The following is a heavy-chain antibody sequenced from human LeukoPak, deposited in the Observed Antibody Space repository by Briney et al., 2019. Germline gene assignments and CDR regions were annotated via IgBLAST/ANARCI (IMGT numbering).Heavy chain of an antibody. D-gene: IGHD3-10*01. Sequence: TSETLSLTCTVSGGSISSGDYYWSWIRQPPGKGLEWIGYIYYSGSTYYNPSLKSRVTISVDTSKNQFSLKLSSVTAADTAVYYCARVTFYGSGRSFYFDYWGQGTLVTVSS. CDR2: IYYSGST. CDR3: ARVTFYGSGRSFYFDY. J-gene: IGHJ4*02. V-gene: IGHV4-30-4*01. CDR1: GGSISSGDYY.